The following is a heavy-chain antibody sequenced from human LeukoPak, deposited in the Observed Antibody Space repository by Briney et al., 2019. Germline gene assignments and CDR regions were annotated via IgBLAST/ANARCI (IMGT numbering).Heavy chain of an antibody. V-gene: IGHV1-46*01. J-gene: IGHJ6*02. D-gene: IGHD2-21*01. Sequence: GASVKVSCKASGYTFTSYYMHWVRQAPGQGLEWMGIINPSGGSTSYAQKFQGRVTMTRDTSTSTAYMELSSLRSEDTAVYYCARAGVVVLNPTTYYYFYGMDVWGQGTTVTVSS. CDR3: ARAGVVVLNPTTYYYFYGMDV. CDR2: INPSGGST. CDR1: GYTFTSYY.